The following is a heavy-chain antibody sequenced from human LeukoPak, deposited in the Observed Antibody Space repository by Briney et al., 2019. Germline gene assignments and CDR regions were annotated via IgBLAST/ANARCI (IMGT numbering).Heavy chain of an antibody. D-gene: IGHD3-10*01. Sequence: GGSLRLSCAASGFTFSSYGMHWVRQAPGKGLEWVAVISYDGSNKYYADSVKGRFTISRDNSKNTLYLQMNSLRAEDTAVYYCARVGRGPSLWFGEQYYYYGMDVWGQGTTVTVSS. CDR3: ARVGRGPSLWFGEQYYYYGMDV. CDR2: ISYDGSNK. V-gene: IGHV3-30*03. J-gene: IGHJ6*02. CDR1: GFTFSSYG.